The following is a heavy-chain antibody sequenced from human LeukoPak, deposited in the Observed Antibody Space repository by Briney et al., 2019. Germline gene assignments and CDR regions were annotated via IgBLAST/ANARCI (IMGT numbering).Heavy chain of an antibody. CDR3: ARLNWGSGWYFDL. CDR2: INHSGST. V-gene: IGHV4-34*01. Sequence: SETLSLTCAVYGGSFSGYYWSWIRQHPGKGLECTGEINHSGSTNYNPALKSRVTISVDTSKNQFSLKLSSVTAADTAVYYCARLNWGSGWYFDLWGRGTLVTVSS. CDR1: GGSFSGYY. J-gene: IGHJ2*01. D-gene: IGHD7-27*01.